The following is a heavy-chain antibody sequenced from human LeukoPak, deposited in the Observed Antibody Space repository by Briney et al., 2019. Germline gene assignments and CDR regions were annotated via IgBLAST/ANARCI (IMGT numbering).Heavy chain of an antibody. Sequence: SETLSLTCTVSGGSISSYYWSWIRQPAGQGLEWIGRIYTSGSTNYNPSLKSRVTMSVDTSKNQSSLKLSSVTAADTAVYYCARGPNMVRGVIIDYWGQGTLVTVSS. J-gene: IGHJ4*02. V-gene: IGHV4-4*07. CDR3: ARGPNMVRGVIIDY. D-gene: IGHD3-10*01. CDR2: IYTSGST. CDR1: GGSISSYY.